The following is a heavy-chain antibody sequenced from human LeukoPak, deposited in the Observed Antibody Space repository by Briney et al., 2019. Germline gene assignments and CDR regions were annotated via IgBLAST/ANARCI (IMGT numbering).Heavy chain of an antibody. D-gene: IGHD3-10*01. J-gene: IGHJ5*02. V-gene: IGHV4-34*01. CDR1: GGSFSGYY. CDR2: INHSGST. Sequence: SDTLSLTCAVYGGSFSGYYWSWIRQPPGKGLEWIGEINHSGSTNYNPSLKSRVTISVDTSKNQFSLKLSSVTAADTAVYYCARRGGYYYGSGSYRNWFDPWGQGTLVTVSS. CDR3: ARRGGYYYGSGSYRNWFDP.